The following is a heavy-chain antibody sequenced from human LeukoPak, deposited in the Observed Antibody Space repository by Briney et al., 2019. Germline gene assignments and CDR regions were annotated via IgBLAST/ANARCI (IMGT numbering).Heavy chain of an antibody. Sequence: GGSLRLSCAASGLTFSNYWIHWVRQAPGKGLVWVSRINSDVSSTSYADSVKGRFTISRDNAKNTLYLQMNSLRAEATAVYYCTRGSYYYGSGPPGMDVWGDGTTVTVSS. V-gene: IGHV3-74*01. D-gene: IGHD3-10*01. CDR2: INSDVSST. CDR3: TRGSYYYGSGPPGMDV. CDR1: GLTFSNYW. J-gene: IGHJ6*04.